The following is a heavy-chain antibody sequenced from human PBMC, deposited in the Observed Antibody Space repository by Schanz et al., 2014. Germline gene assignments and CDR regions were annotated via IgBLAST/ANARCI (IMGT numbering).Heavy chain of an antibody. J-gene: IGHJ4*02. CDR2: IWYDGSNK. V-gene: IGHV3-33*06. CDR3: AKDRGDGYSNGIFQY. D-gene: IGHD5-18*01. CDR1: GFTFSSYG. Sequence: QVHLVESGGGVVQPGRSLRLSCAASGFTFSSYGMHWVRQAPGRGLEWVALIWYDGSNKYYAESVKGRFTISRDNAKNTFYLHMNSLRNEDTAVYFCAKDRGDGYSNGIFQYWGLGTLVTVSS.